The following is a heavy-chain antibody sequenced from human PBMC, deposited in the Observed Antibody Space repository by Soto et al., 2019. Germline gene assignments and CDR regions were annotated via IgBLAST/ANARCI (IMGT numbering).Heavy chain of an antibody. CDR1: GFTFDDYA. Sequence: GGSLRLSCAASGFTFDDYAMHWVRQAPGKGLEWVSGISWNSGSIGYADSVKGRFTISRDNAKNSLYLQMNSLRAEDTALYYCAKVRFKRDCTNGVCWETDAFDIWGQGTMVTVSS. D-gene: IGHD2-8*01. V-gene: IGHV3-9*01. CDR2: ISWNSGSI. CDR3: AKVRFKRDCTNGVCWETDAFDI. J-gene: IGHJ3*02.